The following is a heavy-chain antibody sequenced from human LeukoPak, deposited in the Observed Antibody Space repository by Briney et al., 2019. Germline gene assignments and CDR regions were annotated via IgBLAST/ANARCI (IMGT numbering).Heavy chain of an antibody. V-gene: IGHV1-24*01. CDR3: ATGITMVRGVMFY. D-gene: IGHD3-10*01. CDR1: GYTLTELS. CDR2: FDPEDGET. Sequence: ASVKVSCKVSGYTLTELSMHWVRQAPGKGLEGMGGFDPEDGETIYAQKFQGRVTMTEDTSTDTAYMELSSLRSEDTAVYYCATGITMVRGVMFYWGQGTLVTVSS. J-gene: IGHJ4*02.